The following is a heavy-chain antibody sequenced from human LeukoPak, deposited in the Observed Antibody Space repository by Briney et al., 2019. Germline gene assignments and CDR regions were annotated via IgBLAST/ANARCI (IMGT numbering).Heavy chain of an antibody. V-gene: IGHV3-7*01. J-gene: IGHJ4*02. CDR1: GFNFNSKW. Sequence: PGGSLRLSCATSGFNFNSKWMTWVRQAPGKGLEWVANINQDGSEKYHGDSVKGRFTISRDNAKSSLFLEMSSLRAEDTVVYYCADPPSDFWGQGTLVAVSS. CDR2: INQDGSEK. CDR3: ADPPSDF.